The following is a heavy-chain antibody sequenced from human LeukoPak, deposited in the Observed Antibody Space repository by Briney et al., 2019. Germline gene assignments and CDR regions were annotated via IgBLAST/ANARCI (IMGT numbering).Heavy chain of an antibody. CDR1: GFTFDDYG. D-gene: IGHD4-11*01. J-gene: IGHJ4*02. CDR2: INWNGGST. V-gene: IGHV3-20*01. Sequence: RAGGSLRLSCAASGFTFDDYGMSWVRQAPGKGLEWVSGINWNGGSTGYADSVKGRFTISRDNVKNSLYLQVNSLRAEDTALYHCARDSWDYSNDYWGQGTLVTASS. CDR3: ARDSWDYSNDY.